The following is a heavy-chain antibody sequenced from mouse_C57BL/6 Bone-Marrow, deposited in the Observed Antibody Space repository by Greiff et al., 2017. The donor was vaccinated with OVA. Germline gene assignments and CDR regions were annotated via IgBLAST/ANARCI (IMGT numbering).Heavy chain of an antibody. CDR2: IYPGDGDT. J-gene: IGHJ2*01. CDR1: GYAFSSYW. V-gene: IGHV1-80*01. Sequence: VKLVESGAELVKPGASVKISCKASGYAFSSYWMNWVKQRPGKGLEWIGQIYPGDGDTNYNGKFKGKATLTADKSSSTAYMQLSSLTSEDSAVYFCARLSTTVRDDWGQGTTLTVSS. D-gene: IGHD1-1*01. CDR3: ARLSTTVRDD.